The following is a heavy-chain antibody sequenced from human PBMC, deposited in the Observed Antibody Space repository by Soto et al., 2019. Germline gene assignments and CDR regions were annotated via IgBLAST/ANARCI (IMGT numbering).Heavy chain of an antibody. CDR2: INSDGSST. CDR1: GFTFSSYW. CDR3: AKSGY. J-gene: IGHJ4*02. Sequence: GGSLRLSCAASGFTFSSYWMHWVRQAPGKGLVWVSLINSDGSSTSYAYSVKCRFTISRDNAKNTLFLQMNSLRAEDTAVYYCAKSGYWGQGTLVTVSS. V-gene: IGHV3-74*01. D-gene: IGHD3-3*01.